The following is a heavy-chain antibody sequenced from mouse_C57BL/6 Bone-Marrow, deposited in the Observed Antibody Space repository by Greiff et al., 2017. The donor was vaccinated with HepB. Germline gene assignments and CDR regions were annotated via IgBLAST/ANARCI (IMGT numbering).Heavy chain of an antibody. CDR1: GFTFSSYG. J-gene: IGHJ3*01. Sequence: EVKLMESGGDLVKPGGSLKLSCAASGFTFSSYGMSWVRQTPDKRLEWVATISSGGSYTYYPDSVKGRFTISRDNAKNTLYLQMSSLKSEDTAMYYCARHYGNSFAYWGQGTLVTVSA. D-gene: IGHD2-1*01. CDR3: ARHYGNSFAY. V-gene: IGHV5-6*01. CDR2: ISSGGSYT.